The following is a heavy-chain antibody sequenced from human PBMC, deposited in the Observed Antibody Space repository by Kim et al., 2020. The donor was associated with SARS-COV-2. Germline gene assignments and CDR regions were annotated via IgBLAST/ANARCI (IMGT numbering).Heavy chain of an antibody. D-gene: IGHD3-3*01. CDR1: GYTFTSYA. V-gene: IGHV7-4-1*02. CDR3: ARGPGVSTIFGVVIRNPNYYGMDV. J-gene: IGHJ6*02. CDR2: INTNTGNP. Sequence: ASVKVSCKASGYTFTSYAMNWVRQAPGQGLEWMGWINTNTGNPTYAQGFTGRFVFSLDTSVSTAYLQISSLKAEDTAVYYCARGPGVSTIFGVVIRNPNYYGMDVWGQGTTVTVSS.